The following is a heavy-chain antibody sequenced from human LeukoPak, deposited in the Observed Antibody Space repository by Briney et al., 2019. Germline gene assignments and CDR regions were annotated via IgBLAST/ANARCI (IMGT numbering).Heavy chain of an antibody. CDR1: GYTFTGYY. CDR2: INPNSGGT. CDR3: ARTYTAVHYFDY. D-gene: IGHD2-21*02. Sequence: ASVTVSCKASGYTFTGYYMHWVRQAPGQGIEWMGWINPNSGGTNYAQKFQGRVTMTRDTSISTAYMELSRLTSDDTALYYCARTYTAVHYFDYWGQGTLVTVSS. J-gene: IGHJ4*02. V-gene: IGHV1-2*02.